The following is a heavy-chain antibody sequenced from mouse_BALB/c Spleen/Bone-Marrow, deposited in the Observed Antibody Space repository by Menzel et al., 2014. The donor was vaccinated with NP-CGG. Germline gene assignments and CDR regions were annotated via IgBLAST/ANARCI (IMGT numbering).Heavy chain of an antibody. J-gene: IGHJ2*01. D-gene: IGHD1-3*01. Sequence: EVQLQQSGPELVKPGASVKMSCKASGYTFTSYIMHWVKQKPGQGLEWIGYINPYNDGTKNNETFKGKATLTSDTSSSPANKELKRRTPESAAVYYCARQKCGNGDFGYWGQGTTLTVSS. CDR2: INPYNDGT. V-gene: IGHV1-14*01. CDR3: ARQKCGNGDFGY. CDR1: GYTFTSYI.